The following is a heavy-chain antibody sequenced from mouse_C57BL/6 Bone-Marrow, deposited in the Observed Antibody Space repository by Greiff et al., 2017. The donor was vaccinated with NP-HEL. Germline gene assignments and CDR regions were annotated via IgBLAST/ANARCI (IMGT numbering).Heavy chain of an antibody. CDR1: GFTFSSYT. V-gene: IGHV5-9*01. D-gene: IGHD2-3*01. J-gene: IGHJ4*01. CDR2: ISGGGGNT. CDR3: ARYDGYYPHYYAMDY. Sequence: EVNLVESGGGLVKPGGSLKLSCAASGFTFSSYTMSWVRQTPEKRLEWVATISGGGGNTYYPDSVKGRFTISRDNAKNTLYLQMSSLRSEDTSLYYCARYDGYYPHYYAMDYWGQGTSVTVSS.